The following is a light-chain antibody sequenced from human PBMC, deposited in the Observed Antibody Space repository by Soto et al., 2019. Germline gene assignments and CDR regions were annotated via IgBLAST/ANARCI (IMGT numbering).Light chain of an antibody. J-gene: IGKJ4*01. CDR3: QNYKSAPLT. Sequence: DIPMTQSPSSLSASVGDRVTITCRASQDISNSLAWYQQKPGKVPKVLIYATSILQSGVPARFSGSGSGTDFTLTISSLQPEDVATYYCQNYKSAPLTFGGGTKVEI. CDR1: QDISNS. CDR2: ATS. V-gene: IGKV1-27*01.